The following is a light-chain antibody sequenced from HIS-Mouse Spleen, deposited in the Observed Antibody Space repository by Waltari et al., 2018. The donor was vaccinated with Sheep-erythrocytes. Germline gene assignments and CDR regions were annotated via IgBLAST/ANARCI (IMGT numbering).Light chain of an antibody. CDR3: CSYAGSSTPWV. J-gene: IGLJ3*02. Sequence: QSPLTQPASVSGSPGQSLTIACTAPSMYVGSYNVFPWYQQHPGKAPKLMIYEGSKRPSGVSNRFSGSKSGNTASLTISGLQAEDEADYYCCSYAGSSTPWVFGGGTKLTVL. V-gene: IGLV2-23*01. CDR1: SMYVGSYNV. CDR2: EGS.